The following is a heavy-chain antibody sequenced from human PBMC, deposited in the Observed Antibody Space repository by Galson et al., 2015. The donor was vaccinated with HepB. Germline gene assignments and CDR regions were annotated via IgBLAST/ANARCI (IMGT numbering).Heavy chain of an antibody. CDR1: GYSFTNVW. D-gene: IGHD2-15*01. CDR2: LDPGDPDT. V-gene: IGHV5-10-1*01. J-gene: IGHJ6*02. Sequence: QSGAEVKKPGEALRSSGKGSGYSFTNVWINWVRQIPGKGLACMGRLDPGDPDTHYRPSFYGHITFSADYSISTAYLQWSSLKASDTAMYYCAIKRGVAAWEVSDYGMDVWGQGTTVTVSS. CDR3: AIKRGVAAWEVSDYGMDV.